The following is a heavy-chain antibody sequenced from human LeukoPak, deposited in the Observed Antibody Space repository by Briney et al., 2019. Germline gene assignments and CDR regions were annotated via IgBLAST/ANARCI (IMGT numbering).Heavy chain of an antibody. CDR3: AKGTHIVVVPAALFDY. V-gene: IGHV3-30-3*01. D-gene: IGHD2-2*01. CDR2: ISYDGSNK. Sequence: PGGSLRLSCAASGFTFSSYAMHWVRQAPGKGLEWVAVISYDGSNKYYADSVKGRFTISRDNSKNTLYLQMNSLRAEDTAVYYCAKGTHIVVVPAALFDYWGQGTLVTVSS. J-gene: IGHJ4*02. CDR1: GFTFSSYA.